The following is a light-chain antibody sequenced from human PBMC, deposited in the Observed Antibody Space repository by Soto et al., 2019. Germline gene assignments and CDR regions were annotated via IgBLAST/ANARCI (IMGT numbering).Light chain of an antibody. V-gene: IGLV1-51*01. CDR2: DND. J-gene: IGLJ2*01. CDR1: SSNIGNNY. CDR3: GTLDSSLSAL. Sequence: QSVLTQPPSVSAAPGQKVTISCSGSSSNIGNNYVSWYQQFPGTAPKLLIYDNDKRPSGIPDRFSGSKSGTSATLAITGLQTGDEADYYCGTLDSSLSALFGGGTKLTVL.